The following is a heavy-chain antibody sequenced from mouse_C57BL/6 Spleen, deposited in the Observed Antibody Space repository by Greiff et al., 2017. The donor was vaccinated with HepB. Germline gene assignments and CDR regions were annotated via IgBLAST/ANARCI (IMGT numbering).Heavy chain of an antibody. Sequence: VMLVESGPELVKPGASVKISCKASGYSFSSSWMNWVKQRPGKGLEWIGRIYPGDGDTNYNGKFKGKATLTADKSSSTAYMQLSSLTSEDSAVYFCARVTLTGGFAYWGQGTLVTVSA. CDR3: ARVTLTGGFAY. V-gene: IGHV1-82*01. CDR1: GYSFSSSW. CDR2: IYPGDGDT. J-gene: IGHJ3*01. D-gene: IGHD4-1*01.